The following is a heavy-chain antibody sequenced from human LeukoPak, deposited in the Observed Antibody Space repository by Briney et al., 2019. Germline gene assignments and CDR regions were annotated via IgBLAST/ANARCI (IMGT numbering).Heavy chain of an antibody. J-gene: IGHJ6*04. CDR1: EFTFSSYA. D-gene: IGHD3-10*02. V-gene: IGHV3-74*01. CDR3: AELGITMIGGV. Sequence: PGGSLRLSCAASEFTFSSYAMYWVRQAPGKGLVWVSRINSDGSSTSYADSVKGRFTISRDNAKNTLYLQINSLRAEDTAVYYCAELGITMIGGVWGKGTTVTISS. CDR2: INSDGSST.